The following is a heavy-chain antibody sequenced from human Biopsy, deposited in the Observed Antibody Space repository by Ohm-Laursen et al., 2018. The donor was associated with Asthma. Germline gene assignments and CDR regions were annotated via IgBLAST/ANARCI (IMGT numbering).Heavy chain of an antibody. CDR3: ARAVDYSHYYGIDV. CDR1: GYTFNSAG. D-gene: IGHD3-10*01. Sequence: ASVKASCKASGYTFNSAGITCVRQAPGQGLEWMGWISVYNGNTKVAQKLQDRVTMITDTPTSTAYMELRSLRSDDTAVYFCARAVDYSHYYGIDVWGQGTTVTVS. J-gene: IGHJ6*02. V-gene: IGHV1-18*01. CDR2: ISVYNGNT.